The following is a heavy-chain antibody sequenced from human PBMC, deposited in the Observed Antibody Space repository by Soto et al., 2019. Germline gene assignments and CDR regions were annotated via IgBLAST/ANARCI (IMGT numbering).Heavy chain of an antibody. CDR2: IYYTGNT. D-gene: IGHD1-26*01. CDR1: GDSISRRSYY. Sequence: QIQLQESGPGLVKPSETLSLTCTVSGDSISRRSYYWGWIRQPPGKGLEWLGIIYYTGNTYYNPSPESRVTISVDTSKNQFSLKLTLVTAADTAVYYCARHRLKADGSGFDLWGPGTLVTVSS. V-gene: IGHV4-39*01. CDR3: ARHRLKADGSGFDL. J-gene: IGHJ2*01.